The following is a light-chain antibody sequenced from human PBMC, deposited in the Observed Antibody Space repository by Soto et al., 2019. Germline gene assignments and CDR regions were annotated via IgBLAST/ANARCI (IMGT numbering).Light chain of an antibody. CDR3: HQCGSSPWS. Sequence: EFVLTQSPCTLSFSPFERSTLSCRASQSVSSSYIAWYQQKPGQAPRLLIYGASIRATDIPDRFSGSGSGTDFTLTISRLEPEDFAAYYCHQCGSSPWSFGQGTKVDIK. J-gene: IGKJ1*01. CDR2: GAS. V-gene: IGKV3-20*01. CDR1: QSVSSSY.